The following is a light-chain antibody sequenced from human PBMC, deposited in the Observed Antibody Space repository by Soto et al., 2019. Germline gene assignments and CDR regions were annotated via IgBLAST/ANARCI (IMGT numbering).Light chain of an antibody. J-gene: IGKJ1*01. CDR1: QSVSNTY. Sequence: PGERATLSCRASQSVSNTYLAWYQQKPGQAPRPLISAASTRAPGTPDRFSGSGSGTDFTLTISRLEPEDFAIYCCQQYGSSRWTFGQGTKVEIK. CDR3: QQYGSSRWT. V-gene: IGKV3-20*01. CDR2: AAS.